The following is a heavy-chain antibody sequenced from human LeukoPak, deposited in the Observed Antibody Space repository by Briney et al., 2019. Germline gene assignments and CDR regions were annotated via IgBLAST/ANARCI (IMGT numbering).Heavy chain of an antibody. D-gene: IGHD2-15*01. V-gene: IGHV3-48*01. J-gene: IGHJ6*03. CDR3: ARCDCSGGSCYSGARGGLYYMDV. Sequence: VGSLRLSCAASGFTFSSYSMNWVRQAPGKGLEWVSYISSSSSTIYYADSVKGRFTISRDNAKNSLYLQMNSLRAEDTAVYYCARCDCSGGSCYSGARGGLYYMDVWGKGTTVTVSS. CDR2: ISSSSSTI. CDR1: GFTFSSYS.